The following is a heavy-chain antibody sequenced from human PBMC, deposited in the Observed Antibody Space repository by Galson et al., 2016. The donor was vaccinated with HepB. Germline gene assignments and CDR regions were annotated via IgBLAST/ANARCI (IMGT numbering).Heavy chain of an antibody. CDR3: AREGGAAAGTEYFQH. D-gene: IGHD6-13*01. J-gene: IGHJ1*01. Sequence: SETLSLTCGVSGGSFSGYFWSWIRQPPGKGLEWIGEINHDGGTNYDSSLKSRVTISVDTSKNQFSLKLTSVTAADTAVYYWAREGGAAAGTEYFQHWGQGTLVTVSS. V-gene: IGHV4-34*01. CDR2: INHDGGT. CDR1: GGSFSGYF.